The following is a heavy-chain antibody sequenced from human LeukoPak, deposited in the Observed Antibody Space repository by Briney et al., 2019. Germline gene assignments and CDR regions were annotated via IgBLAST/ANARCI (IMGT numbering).Heavy chain of an antibody. CDR3: AKSGYGDTGGGDWFDP. Sequence: GGSLRLSCAASGFTFSSYGMHWVRQAPGKGLEWVAVISYDGSNKYYADSVKGRFTISRDNSKNTLYLQMNSLRAEDTAVYYCAKSGYGDTGGGDWFDPWGQGTLVTVSS. CDR2: ISYDGSNK. V-gene: IGHV3-30*18. J-gene: IGHJ5*02. D-gene: IGHD4-17*01. CDR1: GFTFSSYG.